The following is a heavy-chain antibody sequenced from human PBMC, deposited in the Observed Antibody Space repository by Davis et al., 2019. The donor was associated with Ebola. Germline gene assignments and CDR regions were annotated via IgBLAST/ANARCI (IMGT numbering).Heavy chain of an antibody. Sequence: GGPLRPSFAASGFTFSSYSMNWVRQAPGKGLEWVAVISYDGSNKYYADSVKGRFTISRDNSKNTLYLQMNSLRAEDTAVYYCAKPDYGSGSYALYYYYDMDVWGQGTTVTVSS. CDR2: ISYDGSNK. CDR1: GFTFSSYS. J-gene: IGHJ6*02. V-gene: IGHV3-30*18. CDR3: AKPDYGSGSYALYYYYDMDV. D-gene: IGHD3-10*01.